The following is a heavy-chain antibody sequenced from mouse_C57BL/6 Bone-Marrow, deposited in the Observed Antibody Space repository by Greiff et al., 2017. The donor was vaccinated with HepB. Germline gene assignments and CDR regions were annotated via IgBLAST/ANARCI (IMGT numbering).Heavy chain of an antibody. CDR3: ARDRAITTVVDRFAY. CDR1: GFTFSSYA. CDR2: ISDGGSYT. Sequence: EVKLVESGGGLVKPGGSLKLSCAASGFTFSSYAMSWVRQTPEKRLEWVATISDGGSYTYYPDNVKGRFTISRDNAKNNLYLQMSHLKSEETAMYYCARDRAITTVVDRFAYWGQGTLVTVSA. J-gene: IGHJ3*01. V-gene: IGHV5-4*01. D-gene: IGHD1-1*01.